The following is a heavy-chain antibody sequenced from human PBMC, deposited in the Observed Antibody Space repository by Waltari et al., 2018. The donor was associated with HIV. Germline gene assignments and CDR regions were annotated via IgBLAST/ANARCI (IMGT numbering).Heavy chain of an antibody. D-gene: IGHD4-17*01. Sequence: ELRLVESGGGLVQPGRSLRLSCVASGFLFDDSAMHWGRQAPGKGPEWVSGISRNGATKDYADSVKGRITTSRETAQTSRYRQMTSLIPEDTALYFCANSDGEYGGGCGAFDIWSRGTTVAVSS. CDR3: ANSDGEYGGGCGAFDI. CDR1: GFLFDDSA. V-gene: IGHV3-9*01. J-gene: IGHJ3*02. CDR2: ISRNGATK.